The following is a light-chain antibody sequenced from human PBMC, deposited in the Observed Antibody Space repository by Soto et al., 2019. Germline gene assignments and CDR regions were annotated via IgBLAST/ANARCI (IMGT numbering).Light chain of an antibody. CDR2: DVS. CDR1: SNDVGGYNY. Sequence: QSVLTQPASVSGSPGQSITISCTGNSNDVGGYNYVSWYQQHPGKAPKLMIYDVSNRPSGVSNRFSGSKSGNTASLTISGLQAEDEADYYCSSYTSSSSYVFGTGTKVTVL. V-gene: IGLV2-14*01. J-gene: IGLJ1*01. CDR3: SSYTSSSSYV.